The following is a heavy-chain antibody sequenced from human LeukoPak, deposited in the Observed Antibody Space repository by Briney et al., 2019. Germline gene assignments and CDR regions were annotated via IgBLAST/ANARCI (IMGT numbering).Heavy chain of an antibody. J-gene: IGHJ6*04. Sequence: GGSLRLSCAASGFTFNNCGMKWVRQAPGKGLEGVSYISSSGSTIYYADSVKGRFTISRDNAKNSLYLQMNSVRAEDTAVYYCAELGITMNGGVWGKGTTVTISS. CDR2: ISSSGSTI. CDR1: GFTFNNCG. V-gene: IGHV3-48*04. D-gene: IGHD3-10*02. CDR3: AELGITMNGGV.